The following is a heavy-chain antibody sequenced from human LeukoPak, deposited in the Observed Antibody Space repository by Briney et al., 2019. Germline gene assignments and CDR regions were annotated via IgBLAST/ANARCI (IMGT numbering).Heavy chain of an antibody. D-gene: IGHD6-19*01. CDR1: GFTFTTYA. CDR2: ITAGDGDT. Sequence: PGGSLRLSCAASGFTFTTYAMTWVRQAPGKGLGWVSLITAGDGDTYYADSVKGRFTVSRDNSKNTLYLQMNSLRAEDTAVYFCAKDGGVAGMFRAFDYWGQGTLVTVSS. J-gene: IGHJ4*02. V-gene: IGHV3-23*01. CDR3: AKDGGVAGMFRAFDY.